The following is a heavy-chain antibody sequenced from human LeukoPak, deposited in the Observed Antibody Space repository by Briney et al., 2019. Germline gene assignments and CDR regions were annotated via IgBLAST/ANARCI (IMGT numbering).Heavy chain of an antibody. CDR3: AKDHRYCSSASCTDFDY. Sequence: GRSLRLSCAASGFTFSRYGMHWVRQAPGRGLEWVAVSSYDESNKYYADSVKGRFTISRDNSKNTLYLQMSSLRAEDTAVYYCAKDHRYCSSASCTDFDYWGQGTLVTVSS. D-gene: IGHD2-2*01. J-gene: IGHJ4*02. V-gene: IGHV3-30*18. CDR2: SSYDESNK. CDR1: GFTFSRYG.